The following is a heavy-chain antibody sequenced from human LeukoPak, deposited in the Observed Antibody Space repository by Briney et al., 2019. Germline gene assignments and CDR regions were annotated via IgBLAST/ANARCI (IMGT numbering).Heavy chain of an antibody. CDR2: INPNSGGT. J-gene: IGHJ4*02. CDR1: GYTFTGYY. Sequence: ASVKVSCKASGYTFTGYYMHWVRQAPGQGLEWMGWINPNSGGTNYAQKFQGRVTMTRDTSISTAYMELSSLRSEDTAVYYCARARYYYGSGSYYTPGRFDYWGQGTLVTVSS. D-gene: IGHD3-10*01. CDR3: ARARYYYGSGSYYTPGRFDY. V-gene: IGHV1-2*02.